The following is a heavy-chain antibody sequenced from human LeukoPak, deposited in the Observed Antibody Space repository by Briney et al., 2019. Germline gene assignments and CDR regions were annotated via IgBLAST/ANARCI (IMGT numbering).Heavy chain of an antibody. J-gene: IGHJ4*02. V-gene: IGHV4-34*01. CDR3: ARGRYYYDSSGYYPRDNYFDY. CDR1: GGSFSGYY. Sequence: SETLSLTCAVYGGSFSGYYWSWIRQPPGKGLEGSGEINHSGSTNYNPSLKSRVTISVDTSKHQFSLQLSSVPAADTAVSYCARGRYYYDSSGYYPRDNYFDYWGQGTLVPVSS. CDR2: INHSGST. D-gene: IGHD3-22*01.